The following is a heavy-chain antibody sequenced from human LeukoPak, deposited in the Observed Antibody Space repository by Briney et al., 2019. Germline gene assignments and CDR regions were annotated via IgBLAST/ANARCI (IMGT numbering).Heavy chain of an antibody. CDR2: ISAYNGNT. D-gene: IGHD1-26*01. J-gene: IGHJ4*02. Sequence: GASVKVSCKASGYTFTSYGISWERQAPGQGLEWMGWISAYNGNTNYAQKLQGRVTMTTDTSTSTAYMELRSLRSDDTAVYYCARGYSGSYLGGDYLDYWGQGTLVTVSS. CDR3: ARGYSGSYLGGDYLDY. CDR1: GYTFTSYG. V-gene: IGHV1-18*01.